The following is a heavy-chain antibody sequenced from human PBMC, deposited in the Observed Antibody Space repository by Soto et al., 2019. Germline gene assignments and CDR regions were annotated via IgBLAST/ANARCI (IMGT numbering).Heavy chain of an antibody. CDR2: ISSSSSTI. CDR1: GFTFSSYS. J-gene: IGHJ4*02. D-gene: IGHD2-15*01. CDR3: AKDSHGYDF. Sequence: GRSLRLSCAAPGFTFSSYSMNWVRQAPGKGLEWVSYISSSSSTIYYADSVRGRFTISRDNSKNTLYLQMNSLRAEDTAVYYCAKDSHGYDFWGQGTLVTVSS. V-gene: IGHV3-48*01.